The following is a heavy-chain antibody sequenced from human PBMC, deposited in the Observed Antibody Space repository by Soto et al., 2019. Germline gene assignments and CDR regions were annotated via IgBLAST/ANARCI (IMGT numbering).Heavy chain of an antibody. V-gene: IGHV1-46*01. Sequence: QVQLVQSGAEVKKPGASVKVSCKASGYSFTSYYMHWVRQAPGQGLEWMGIINPSGGSTRYAQKFQERVTITSDTSTSTLYMEMSSLRSEDTAVYYCARDVGGVAGTKDAFDIWGQGTMVTVSS. J-gene: IGHJ3*02. D-gene: IGHD6-19*01. CDR1: GYSFTSYY. CDR2: INPSGGST. CDR3: ARDVGGVAGTKDAFDI.